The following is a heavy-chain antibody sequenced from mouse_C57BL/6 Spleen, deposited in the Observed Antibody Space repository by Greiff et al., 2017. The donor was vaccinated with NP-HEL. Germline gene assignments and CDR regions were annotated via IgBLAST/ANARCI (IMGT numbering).Heavy chain of an antibody. CDR3: TTHYYGYYYAMDY. J-gene: IGHJ4*01. CDR2: IDPEDGDT. D-gene: IGHD1-2*01. Sequence: EVQLQQSGAELVRPGASVKLSCTASGFNIKDYYMHWVKQRPEQGLEWIGRIDPEDGDTEYAPKFQGKATMTADTSSNTAYLQLSSLTSEDTAVYYCTTHYYGYYYAMDYWGQGTSVTVSS. CDR1: GFNIKDYY. V-gene: IGHV14-1*01.